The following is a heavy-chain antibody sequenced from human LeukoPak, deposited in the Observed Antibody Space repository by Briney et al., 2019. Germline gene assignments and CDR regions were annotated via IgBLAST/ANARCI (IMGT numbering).Heavy chain of an antibody. J-gene: IGHJ5*02. D-gene: IGHD2-2*01. V-gene: IGHV3-23*01. CDR2: ISGSGGST. CDR3: AKGNPPHRRSIVVVPAAKNWFDP. CDR1: GFTFSSYA. Sequence: PGGSLRLSCAASGFTFSSYAMSWVRQAPGKGLEWVSAISGSGGSTYYADSVKGWFTISRDNSKNTLYLQMNSLRAEDTAVYYCAKGNPPHRRSIVVVPAAKNWFDPWGQGTLVTVSS.